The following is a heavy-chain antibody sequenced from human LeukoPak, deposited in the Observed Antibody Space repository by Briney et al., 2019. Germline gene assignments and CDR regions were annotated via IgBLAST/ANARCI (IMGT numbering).Heavy chain of an antibody. Sequence: SETLSLTCTVSGGSISSYYWSWVRQPAGKGLEWIGRIYTNGSTNYNPSLKSRVTMSVDTSKNHFSLKLSSVTAADTAVYYCARSGSPTTPFDYWGQGTLVTVSS. D-gene: IGHD1-26*01. CDR3: ARSGSPTTPFDY. V-gene: IGHV4-4*07. J-gene: IGHJ4*02. CDR2: IYTNGST. CDR1: GGSISSYY.